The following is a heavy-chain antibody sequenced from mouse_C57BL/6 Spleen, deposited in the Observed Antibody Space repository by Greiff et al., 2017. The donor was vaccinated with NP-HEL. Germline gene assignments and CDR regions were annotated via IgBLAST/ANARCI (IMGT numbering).Heavy chain of an antibody. CDR2: INPNYGTT. CDR1: GYSFTDYN. V-gene: IGHV1-39*01. Sequence: VQLQQSGPELVKPGASVKISCKASGYSFTDYNMNWVKQRHGKGLEWIGVINPNYGTTSYNQKFKGKATLTVDQSSSTAYMQLNSLTSEDSAVYYCARSQLRASWFAYWGQGTLVTVSA. CDR3: ARSQLRASWFAY. D-gene: IGHD3-2*02. J-gene: IGHJ3*01.